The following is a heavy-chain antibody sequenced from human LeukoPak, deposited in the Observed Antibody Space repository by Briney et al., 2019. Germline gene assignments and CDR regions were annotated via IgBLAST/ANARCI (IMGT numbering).Heavy chain of an antibody. J-gene: IGHJ1*01. V-gene: IGHV4-4*07. CDR2: VYVSGTT. CDR3: ARGDGNFHF. CDR1: GDSISSFY. Sequence: SEPLSLTCTVLGDSISSFYWSWIPQSAGKGLEWIGLVYVSGTTTYNPSLQSRVSMSVDKSKNQVSLKLSSVTAADTAVYYCARGDGNFHFWGQGTLVIVSS. D-gene: IGHD3-9*01.